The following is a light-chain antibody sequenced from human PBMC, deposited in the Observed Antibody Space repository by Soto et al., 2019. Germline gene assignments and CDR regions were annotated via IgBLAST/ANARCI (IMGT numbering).Light chain of an antibody. CDR2: DVS. Sequence: QSVLTQPRSVSGSPGQSVTISCTGTSSDVGGYNYVSWYQHHPGKAPKLMIYDVSKRPSGVPDRFSGSKSDNTASLSISGLQAEDEADYYCCSYAGSYTLVFGGGTKVTVL. V-gene: IGLV2-11*01. CDR3: CSYAGSYTLV. CDR1: SSDVGGYNY. J-gene: IGLJ2*01.